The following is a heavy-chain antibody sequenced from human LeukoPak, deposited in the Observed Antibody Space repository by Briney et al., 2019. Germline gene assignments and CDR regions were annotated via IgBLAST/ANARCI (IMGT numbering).Heavy chain of an antibody. CDR3: ARGYSAMVRGVGNFDS. V-gene: IGHV4-30-2*01. CDR2: IYHSGST. D-gene: IGHD3-10*01. Sequence: SETLSLTCAVSGGSISSGGYSWSWSRQPPGKGLEGIGYIYHSGSTYYNPSLKSRVTISVDRSKDQFSLKLSSVTAADTAVYYCARGYSAMVRGVGNFDSWGQGTLVTVSS. J-gene: IGHJ4*02. CDR1: GGSISSGGYS.